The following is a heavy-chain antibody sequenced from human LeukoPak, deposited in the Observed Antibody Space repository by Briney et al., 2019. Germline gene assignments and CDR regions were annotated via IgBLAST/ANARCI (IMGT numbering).Heavy chain of an antibody. J-gene: IGHJ4*02. CDR2: IYYSGST. Sequence: SETLSLTCTVSGGSISSYYWSWIRQPPWKGLEWIGYIYYSGSTNYNPSLKSRVTISVDTSKNQFSLKLSSVTAADTAVYYCARDPYSSSFLDYWGQGTLVTVSS. D-gene: IGHD6-6*01. CDR3: ARDPYSSSFLDY. V-gene: IGHV4-59*01. CDR1: GGSISSYY.